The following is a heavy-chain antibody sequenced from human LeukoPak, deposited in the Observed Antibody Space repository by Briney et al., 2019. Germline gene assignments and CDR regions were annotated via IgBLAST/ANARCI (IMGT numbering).Heavy chain of an antibody. CDR2: IYHSGST. Sequence: PSGTLSLTCAVSGGSISSSNWWSWVRQPPGKGLEWIGEIYHSGSTSYNPSLKSRVTISVDKSKNQFPLKLSSVTAADTAVYYCARVGPYYYDSRSAGYYYYMDVWGKGTTVTVSS. CDR1: GGSISSSNW. CDR3: ARVGPYYYDSRSAGYYYYMDV. V-gene: IGHV4-4*02. J-gene: IGHJ6*03. D-gene: IGHD3-22*01.